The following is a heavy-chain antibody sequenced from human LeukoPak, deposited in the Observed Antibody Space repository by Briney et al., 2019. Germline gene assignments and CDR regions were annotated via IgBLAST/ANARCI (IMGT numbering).Heavy chain of an antibody. CDR2: ISSSGSTI. V-gene: IGHV3-11*01. CDR3: AKSRRGHCSTTTCDDEGDY. D-gene: IGHD2-2*01. Sequence: GGSLRLSCAASGFTFSDYYMTWIRQAPGKGLEWVSYISSSGSTIFYADSVRGRFTISRDNSKNTLYLQLNSLRAEDTAVYYCAKSRRGHCSTTTCDDEGDYWGQGTLVTVSS. CDR1: GFTFSDYY. J-gene: IGHJ4*02.